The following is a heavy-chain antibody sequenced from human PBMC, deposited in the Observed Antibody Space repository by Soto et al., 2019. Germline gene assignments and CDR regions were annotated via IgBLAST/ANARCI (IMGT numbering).Heavy chain of an antibody. Sequence: GGSLRLSCAASGFTVSSNYMSWVRQAPGKGLEWVSVIYSGGSTYYADSVKGRLTISRDNSKNTLYLQMNSLRAEDTAVYYCARTSMVRGVMRGHGFDYWGQGTLVTVSS. CDR3: ARTSMVRGVMRGHGFDY. CDR2: IYSGGST. V-gene: IGHV3-53*01. CDR1: GFTVSSNY. J-gene: IGHJ4*02. D-gene: IGHD3-10*01.